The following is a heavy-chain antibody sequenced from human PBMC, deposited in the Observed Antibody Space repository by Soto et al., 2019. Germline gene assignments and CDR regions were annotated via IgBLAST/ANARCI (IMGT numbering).Heavy chain of an antibody. CDR2: IYHSGST. Sequence: SETLSLTCAVSGGSISSGGYSWSWIRQPPGKGLEWIGYIYHSGSTYYNPSLKSRVTISVDRSKNQFSLKLSSVTAADTAVYYCARHSYYSNPLRFDPWGQGTLVTVS. V-gene: IGHV4-30-2*01. J-gene: IGHJ5*02. CDR3: ARHSYYSNPLRFDP. CDR1: GGSISSGGYS. D-gene: IGHD4-4*01.